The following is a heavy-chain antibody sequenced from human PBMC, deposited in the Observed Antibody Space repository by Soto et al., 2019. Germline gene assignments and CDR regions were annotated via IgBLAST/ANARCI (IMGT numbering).Heavy chain of an antibody. Sequence: LRLSCAASGFYPMTWVRQAPGTGLEWVSTIDHSGTNTRYADSVKGRFTISRDSSRNTVHLQMNSLRAADTALYYCVAWASAHFDYWGQGTPVTVSS. CDR1: GFYP. CDR2: IDHSGTNT. J-gene: IGHJ4*02. D-gene: IGHD3-16*01. V-gene: IGHV3-23*05. CDR3: VAWASAHFDY.